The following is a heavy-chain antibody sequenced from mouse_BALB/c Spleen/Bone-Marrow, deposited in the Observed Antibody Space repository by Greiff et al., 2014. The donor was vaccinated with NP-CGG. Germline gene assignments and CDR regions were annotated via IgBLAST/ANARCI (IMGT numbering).Heavy chain of an antibody. CDR3: ARWAVRRPGYFDV. Sequence: SGAELVKPGASVKLSCKASGYTFTSYWMHWVKRRPGQGLEWIGEINPSNGCTNYNEKFKSKATLTVDKSSSTAYMQLSSLTSEDSAVYYCARWAVRRPGYFDVWGAGTTVTVSS. J-gene: IGHJ1*01. CDR1: GYTFTSYW. CDR2: INPSNGCT. D-gene: IGHD2-14*01. V-gene: IGHV1S81*02.